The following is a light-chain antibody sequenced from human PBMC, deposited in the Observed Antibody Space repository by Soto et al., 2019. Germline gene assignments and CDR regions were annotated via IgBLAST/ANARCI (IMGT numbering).Light chain of an antibody. CDR1: QSLSGNY. CDR3: HQRKSWPRT. J-gene: IGKJ1*01. Sequence: NVLTQSPGTLSLSPGQRATLSCRASQSLSGNYLAWYQQKPGQAPRLLIYDASNRATGIPVRFSGSGSGTDFTLAISSLEPEDFAVYYCHQRKSWPRTFGQGTKVDIK. V-gene: IGKV3D-20*02. CDR2: DAS.